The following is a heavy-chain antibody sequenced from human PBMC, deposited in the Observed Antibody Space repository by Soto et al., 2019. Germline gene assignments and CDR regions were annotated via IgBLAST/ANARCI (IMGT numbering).Heavy chain of an antibody. D-gene: IGHD1-26*01. CDR3: TIMGLGTFQY. CDR1: GITFSNAW. CDR2: IQKKADGGAT. J-gene: IGHJ4*02. Sequence: EVQLVESGGGLVKDGGSLRLSCAVSGITFSNAWMAWVRQAPGKGLEWVGRIQKKADGGATEYAASVKGRLSISRGDSKNTLYLQMDSLKTEDSAVYYCTIMGLGTFQYWGQGTLLTVSS. V-gene: IGHV3-15*01.